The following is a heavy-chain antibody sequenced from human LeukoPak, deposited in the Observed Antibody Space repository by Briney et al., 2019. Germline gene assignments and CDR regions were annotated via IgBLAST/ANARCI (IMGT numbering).Heavy chain of an antibody. Sequence: SETLSLTCTVSGGSISSYYWSWIRQPPGKGLEWIGYIYYSGSTNYRPSLKSRVTISVDTSKNQFSLKLSSVTAADTAVYYCARGAPATFLLHVVITAHYFDYWGQGTLVTVSS. V-gene: IGHV4-59*01. D-gene: IGHD3-22*01. CDR3: ARGAPATFLLHVVITAHYFDY. CDR1: GGSISSYY. CDR2: IYYSGST. J-gene: IGHJ4*02.